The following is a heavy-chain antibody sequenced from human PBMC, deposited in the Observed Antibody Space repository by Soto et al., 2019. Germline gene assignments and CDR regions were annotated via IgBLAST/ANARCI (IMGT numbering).Heavy chain of an antibody. CDR1: GYSFTSYW. Sequence: PGGALKISCKGSGYSFTSYWIGWERQMPGKGLEWMGIIYPGDSDTRYSPSFQGQVTISADKSISTAYLQWSSLKASDTAMYYCARLAYGDYVTLLDYWGQGTLVTVSS. CDR3: ARLAYGDYVTLLDY. CDR2: IYPGDSDT. D-gene: IGHD4-17*01. J-gene: IGHJ4*02. V-gene: IGHV5-51*01.